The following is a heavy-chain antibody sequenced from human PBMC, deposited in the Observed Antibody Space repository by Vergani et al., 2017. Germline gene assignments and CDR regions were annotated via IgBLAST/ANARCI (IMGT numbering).Heavy chain of an antibody. Sequence: QVQLVESGGGVVQPGRSLRLSCAASGFTFSSYGMHWVRQAPGKGLEWVAVIWYDGSNKYYADSVKVRFTISSDNSKNTLCLQMNSLGADDTAVYYCARDGDSSSSSVDYWGQGTLVTVSS. D-gene: IGHD6-6*01. CDR1: GFTFSSYG. CDR2: IWYDGSNK. V-gene: IGHV3-33*01. J-gene: IGHJ4*02. CDR3: ARDGDSSSSSVDY.